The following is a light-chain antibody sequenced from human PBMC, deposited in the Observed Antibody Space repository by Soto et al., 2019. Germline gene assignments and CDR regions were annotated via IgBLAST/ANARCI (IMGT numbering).Light chain of an antibody. V-gene: IGKV3-11*01. Sequence: EIVITQSPATLSVSPGERATLSCRASQSITSDLAWYQHKPGQAPRLLIYDASNRATGIPARFSGSGSGTDFTLTISSLEPEDFAVYYCQQRSNWPRFTFGPGTKVDI. CDR1: QSITSD. CDR3: QQRSNWPRFT. CDR2: DAS. J-gene: IGKJ3*01.